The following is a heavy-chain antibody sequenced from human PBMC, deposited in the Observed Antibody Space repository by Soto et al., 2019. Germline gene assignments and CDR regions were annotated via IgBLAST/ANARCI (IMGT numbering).Heavy chain of an antibody. Sequence: SETLSLTCAVYGGSFSGYYWSWIRQPPGKGLEWIGEINHSGSTNYNPSLKSRVTISVDTSKNQFSLKLSSVTAADTAVYYCARGNSGGSSRTHHAEYFQHWGQGTLVTVSS. V-gene: IGHV4-34*01. CDR3: ARGNSGGSSRTHHAEYFQH. CDR1: GGSFSGYY. J-gene: IGHJ1*01. D-gene: IGHD2-15*01. CDR2: INHSGST.